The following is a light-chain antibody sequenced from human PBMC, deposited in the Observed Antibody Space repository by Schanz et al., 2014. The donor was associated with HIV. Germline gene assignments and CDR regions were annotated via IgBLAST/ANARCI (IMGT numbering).Light chain of an antibody. J-gene: IGLJ1*01. Sequence: QSALPQPASVSGSPGQSITISCTGTSSDAGGYNLVSWYQHHPDKAPKLIIYEGTKRPSGVSDRFSGSKSGNTASLTISGLQAEDEADYYCCSYVDSSTFVFGTGTKVTVL. CDR2: EGT. CDR3: CSYVDSSTFV. CDR1: SSDAGGYNL. V-gene: IGLV2-23*03.